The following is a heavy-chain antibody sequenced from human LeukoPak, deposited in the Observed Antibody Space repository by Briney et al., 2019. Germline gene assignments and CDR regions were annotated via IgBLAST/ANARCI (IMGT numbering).Heavy chain of an antibody. CDR2: IYTSGST. V-gene: IGHV4-61*02. J-gene: IGHJ4*02. CDR3: ARESDYYDSSGYYYVWDY. D-gene: IGHD3-22*01. CDR1: GGSISSGSYY. Sequence: SETLSLTCTVSGGSISSGSYYWSWIRQPAGKGLEWIGRIYTSGSTNYNPSLKSRVTISVDTSKNQFSLKLSSVTAADTAVYYCARESDYYDSSGYYYVWDYWGQGTLVTVSS.